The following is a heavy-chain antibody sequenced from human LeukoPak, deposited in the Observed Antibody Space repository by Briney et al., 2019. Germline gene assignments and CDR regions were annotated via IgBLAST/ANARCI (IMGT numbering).Heavy chain of an antibody. CDR1: GFTFSSSA. J-gene: IGHJ4*02. CDR2: ISGSGGGT. CDR3: AKDLSSIAVAGFHY. Sequence: PGGSLRLSCATSGFTFSSSAMSWVRQPPGKGLAWVSTISGSGGGTYYADSVRGRFTISTDNSKNTLHLQMNSLRAEDTAVYYCAKDLSSIAVAGFHYWGQGTLVTVSS. D-gene: IGHD6-19*01. V-gene: IGHV3-23*01.